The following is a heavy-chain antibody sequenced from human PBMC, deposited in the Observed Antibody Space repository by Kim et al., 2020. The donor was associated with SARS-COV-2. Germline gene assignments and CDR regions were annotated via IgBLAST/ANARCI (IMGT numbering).Heavy chain of an antibody. CDR1: GGSFSGYY. CDR2: INHSGST. Sequence: SETLSLTCAVYGGSFSGYYWSWIRQPPGKGLEWIGEINHSGSTNYNPSLKSRVTISVDTSKNQFSLKLSSVTAADTAVYYCARKRVVVVVAASGRSNWFDPWGQGTLVTVSS. D-gene: IGHD2-15*01. J-gene: IGHJ5*02. CDR3: ARKRVVVVVAASGRSNWFDP. V-gene: IGHV4-34*01.